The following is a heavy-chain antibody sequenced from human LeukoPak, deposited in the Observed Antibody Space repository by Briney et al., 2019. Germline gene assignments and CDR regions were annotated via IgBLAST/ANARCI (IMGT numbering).Heavy chain of an antibody. Sequence: GGSLRLSCAASGFTFSSYSMNWVRQAPGKGLEWVSSISSSSSYIYYADSVKGRFTISRDNAKNSLYLQMNSLRAEDTAVYYCAKVGQGRVYRTPEVFDYWGQGTLVTVSS. D-gene: IGHD5/OR15-5a*01. CDR3: AKVGQGRVYRTPEVFDY. CDR2: ISSSSSYI. J-gene: IGHJ4*02. V-gene: IGHV3-21*01. CDR1: GFTFSSYS.